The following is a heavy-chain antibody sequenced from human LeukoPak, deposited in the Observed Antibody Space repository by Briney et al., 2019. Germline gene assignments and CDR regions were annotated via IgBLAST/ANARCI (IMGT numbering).Heavy chain of an antibody. CDR2: IYYSGST. D-gene: IGHD6-19*01. Sequence: PSETLSLTCTVSGGSLSSNNYYWGWIRQPPGKGLEWIGSIYYSGSTYYNPSLKSRVTISVDTSKNQFSLRLSSVTAADTAVYFCARRMAVGGKVDYWGQGTLVTVSS. V-gene: IGHV4-39*01. CDR1: GGSLSSNNYY. J-gene: IGHJ4*02. CDR3: ARRMAVGGKVDY.